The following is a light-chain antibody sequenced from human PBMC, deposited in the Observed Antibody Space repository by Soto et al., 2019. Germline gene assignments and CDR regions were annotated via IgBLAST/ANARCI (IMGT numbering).Light chain of an antibody. J-gene: IGKJ4*01. CDR1: QRISNY. CDR2: AAS. Sequence: DIQMTQSPSSLSASVVDRVTITCRARQRISNYLAWYQQKPGKVPKLLIYAASTLQSGVTSRFSGSGSGTDFPLTISSLQPEDVATYYCQKYNSAPLTFGGGTKVEIK. CDR3: QKYNSAPLT. V-gene: IGKV1-27*01.